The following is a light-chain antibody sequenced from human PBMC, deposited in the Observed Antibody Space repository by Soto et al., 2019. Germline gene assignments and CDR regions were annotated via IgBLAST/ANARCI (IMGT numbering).Light chain of an antibody. Sequence: DIQMTQSPSTLSASVGDRVTITCRASQSISSWLAWYQKKPGKAPKLLIYKASGLESGVPSRFSGSGSGTDFTLTISSLQPDDFATYYCQQYNSYRTFGQGTKVDI. CDR1: QSISSW. V-gene: IGKV1-5*03. J-gene: IGKJ1*01. CDR3: QQYNSYRT. CDR2: KAS.